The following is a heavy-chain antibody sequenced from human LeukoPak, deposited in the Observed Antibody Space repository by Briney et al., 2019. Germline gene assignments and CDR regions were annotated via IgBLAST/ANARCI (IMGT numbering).Heavy chain of an antibody. CDR2: IYYSGST. CDR3: AREGRCSGGSCYSFDY. Sequence: PSETLSLTCTVSGGSISSYYWSWIRQPPGKGLEWIGYIYYSGSTYYNPSLKSRVTISVDTSKNQFSLKLSSVTAADTAVYYCAREGRCSGGSCYSFDYWGQGTLVTVSS. D-gene: IGHD2-15*01. CDR1: GGSISSYY. J-gene: IGHJ4*02. V-gene: IGHV4-59*01.